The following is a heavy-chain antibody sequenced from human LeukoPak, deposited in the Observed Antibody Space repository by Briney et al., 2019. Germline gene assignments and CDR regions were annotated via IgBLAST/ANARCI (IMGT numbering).Heavy chain of an antibody. J-gene: IGHJ5*02. CDR3: AREGTAGTNLNWFDP. V-gene: IGHV4-59*12. CDR1: VGSISGYY. Sequence: SSETLSLTCTVSVGSISGYYWSWIRQPPEKGLEWIGNINFSGSTNYNPSLKSRVTISLDTSKNQFSLKLSSVTAADTAVYYCAREGTAGTNLNWFDPWGQGTLVTVSS. D-gene: IGHD1-1*01. CDR2: INFSGST.